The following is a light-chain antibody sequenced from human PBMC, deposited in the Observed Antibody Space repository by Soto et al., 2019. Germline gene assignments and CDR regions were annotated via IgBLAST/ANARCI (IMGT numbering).Light chain of an antibody. CDR2: DAS. J-gene: IGKJ1*01. Sequence: DIVIKPSQANLSVSTGARATPPCRASQSVSSNLAWYQQQPGQAPRRLFYDASNRAAGIPGMSSGSGSGTDFPLTISRLEPEDFAVYYCQQYGSSGTVGQGTKVDI. CDR3: QQYGSSGT. CDR1: QSVSSN. V-gene: IGKV3-20*01.